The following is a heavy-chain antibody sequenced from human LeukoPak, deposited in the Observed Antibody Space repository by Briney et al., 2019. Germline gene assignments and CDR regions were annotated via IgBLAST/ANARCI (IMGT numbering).Heavy chain of an antibody. J-gene: IGHJ4*02. V-gene: IGHV3-21*01. D-gene: IGHD3-22*01. CDR2: ISSSSNYI. Sequence: GGSLRLSCAASGFTFSCCTFNWVRQAPGKGLEWVSSISSSSNYIYYADSVKGRFTISRDNDKNSLYLQMNSLRAEDTAVYYCARVTYDSSAYSHFDYCGQGTLVTVSS. CDR3: ARVTYDSSAYSHFDY. CDR1: GFTFSCCT.